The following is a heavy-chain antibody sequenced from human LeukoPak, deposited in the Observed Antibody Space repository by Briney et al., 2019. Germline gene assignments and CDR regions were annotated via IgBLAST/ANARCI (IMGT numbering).Heavy chain of an antibody. V-gene: IGHV1-8*03. CDR3: ARGPPSGSYDYYFDY. CDR2: MNPNSGNT. J-gene: IGHJ4*02. D-gene: IGHD1-26*01. Sequence: ASVKVSCKASGYTFTSYDINWVRQAPGQGLEWMGWMNPNSGNTGYAQKFQGRVTITRNTSISTAYMELSSLRSEDTAVYYCARGPPSGSYDYYFDYWGQGTLVTVSS. CDR1: GYTFTSYD.